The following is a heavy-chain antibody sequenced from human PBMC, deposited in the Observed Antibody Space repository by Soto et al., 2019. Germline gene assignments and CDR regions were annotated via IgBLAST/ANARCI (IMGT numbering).Heavy chain of an antibody. J-gene: IGHJ6*02. CDR2: IYYSGST. D-gene: IGHD3-16*01. Sequence: SETLSLSCTVSGGSISSYYWSWIRQPPGKGLEWIGYIYYSGSTNYNPSLKSRVTISVDTSKNQFSLKLSSVTAADTAVYYCARHNGPLYVGYYYDMDVWGQGTTVTVSS. CDR3: ARHNGPLYVGYYYDMDV. V-gene: IGHV4-59*01. CDR1: GGSISSYY.